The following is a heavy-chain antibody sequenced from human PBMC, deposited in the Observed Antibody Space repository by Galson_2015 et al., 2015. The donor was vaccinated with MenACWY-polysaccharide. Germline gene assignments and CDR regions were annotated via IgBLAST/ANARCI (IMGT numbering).Heavy chain of an antibody. Sequence: SLRLSCAASGLTFSSYWMTWVRQAPGKGLEWVANIKKDGSEKYYVESVKGRFTISRDNAKNSLYLQMHSLRSEDTAVYSCARGHYGMDVWGQGTTVTVSS. V-gene: IGHV3-7*01. J-gene: IGHJ6*02. CDR2: IKKDGSEK. CDR1: GLTFSSYW. CDR3: ARGHYGMDV.